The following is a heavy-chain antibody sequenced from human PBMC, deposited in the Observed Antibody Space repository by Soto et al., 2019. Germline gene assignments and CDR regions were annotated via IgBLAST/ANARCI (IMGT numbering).Heavy chain of an antibody. Sequence: SETLSLTCTVSGGSISSYYWSWIRQPPGKGLEWIGYIYYSRSTNYNPSLKSRVTISVDTSKNQFSLKLSSVTAADTAVYYCARATRSIAAAGRPAWWFDPWGQGTLVTVSS. D-gene: IGHD6-13*01. J-gene: IGHJ5*02. CDR1: GGSISSYY. V-gene: IGHV4-59*01. CDR3: ARATRSIAAAGRPAWWFDP. CDR2: IYYSRST.